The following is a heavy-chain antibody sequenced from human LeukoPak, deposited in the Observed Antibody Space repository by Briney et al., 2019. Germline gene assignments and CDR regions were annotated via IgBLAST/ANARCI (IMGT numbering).Heavy chain of an antibody. D-gene: IGHD6-19*01. V-gene: IGHV3-7*03. CDR1: GFTFSTYW. CDR2: IKADGGEK. Sequence: GGSLRLSCAASGFTFSTYWMNWLRQTPGKGLEWVAKIKADGGEKDHVASVKGRFTISRDNARNSLYLQMNSLRTEDMALYYCAKDKNRDSSGWWDYWGQGALVTVSS. J-gene: IGHJ4*02. CDR3: AKDKNRDSSGWWDY.